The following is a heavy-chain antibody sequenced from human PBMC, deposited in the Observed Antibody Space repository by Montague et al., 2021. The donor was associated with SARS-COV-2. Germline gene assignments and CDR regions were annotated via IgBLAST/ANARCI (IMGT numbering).Heavy chain of an antibody. CDR3: AREGGWLSRGSYYFDY. D-gene: IGHD3-22*01. CDR1: GGSISSSSYY. CDR2: IYYSGST. J-gene: IGHJ4*02. Sequence: SETLSLTCTVSGGSISSSSYYWGWIRQPPGKGLEWIGSIYYSGSTYYNPSLKSRVTISVDTSKNQFSLKLSSVTAADTAVYYCAREGGWLSRGSYYFDYWGQGPLVTVPS. V-gene: IGHV4-39*07.